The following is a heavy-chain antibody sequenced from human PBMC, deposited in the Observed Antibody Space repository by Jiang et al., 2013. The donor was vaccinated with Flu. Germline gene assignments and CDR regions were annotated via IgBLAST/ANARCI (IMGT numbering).Heavy chain of an antibody. CDR3: ARRTNSGSYNYFDC. CDR1: GYIFTAYH. Sequence: EVKKPGAAVKVSCKASGYIFTAYHIHWVRQAPGQGLEWLGRIYTDSGDTNYAQKFQGRVSMTRDTSISTAYMELSSLRSDDTAMYYCARRTNSGSYNYFDCWGQGTLVTVSS. J-gene: IGHJ4*02. D-gene: IGHD1-26*01. V-gene: IGHV1-2*06. CDR2: IYTDSGDT.